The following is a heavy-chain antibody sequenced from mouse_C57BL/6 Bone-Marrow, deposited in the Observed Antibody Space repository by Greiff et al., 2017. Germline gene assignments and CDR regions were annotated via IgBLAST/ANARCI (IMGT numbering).Heavy chain of an antibody. CDR3: ARGDGDGYYGSAMDY. D-gene: IGHD2-3*01. Sequence: VQLQQSGPELVKPGASVKISCKASGYAFSSSWMNWVKQRPGKGLEWIGRIYPGDGDTNYNGKFKGKATLTADKSSSTAYMQLSSLTSEDSAVYFCARGDGDGYYGSAMDYWGQGTSVTVSS. V-gene: IGHV1-82*01. CDR1: GYAFSSSW. J-gene: IGHJ4*01. CDR2: IYPGDGDT.